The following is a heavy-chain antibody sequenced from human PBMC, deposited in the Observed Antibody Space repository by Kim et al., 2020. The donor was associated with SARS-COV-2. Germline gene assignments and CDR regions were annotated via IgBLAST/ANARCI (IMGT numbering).Heavy chain of an antibody. J-gene: IGHJ6*02. CDR1: GGSFSGYY. D-gene: IGHD2-15*01. V-gene: IGHV4-34*01. Sequence: SETLSLTCAVYGGSFSGYYWSWIRQPPGKGLEWIGEINHSGSTNYNPSLKSRVTISVDTSKNQFSLKLSSVTAADTAVYYCARGGGYCSGGSCQYWYHYYGMDVWGQGTTVTVSS. CDR2: INHSGST. CDR3: ARGGGYCSGGSCQYWYHYYGMDV.